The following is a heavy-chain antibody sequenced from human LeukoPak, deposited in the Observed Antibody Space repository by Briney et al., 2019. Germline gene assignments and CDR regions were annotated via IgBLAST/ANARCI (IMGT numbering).Heavy chain of an antibody. CDR3: ARLCSGYDSMYFDY. D-gene: IGHD5-12*01. CDR1: GGSISSSSYY. V-gene: IGHV4-39*01. CDR2: IYYSGST. J-gene: IGHJ4*02. Sequence: SETLSLTCTVSGGSISSSSYYWGWIRQPPGKGLEWIGSIYYSGSTYYNPSLKSRVTISVDTSKNQFSLKLSSVTAADTAVYYCARLCSGYDSMYFDYWGQGTLVTVSS.